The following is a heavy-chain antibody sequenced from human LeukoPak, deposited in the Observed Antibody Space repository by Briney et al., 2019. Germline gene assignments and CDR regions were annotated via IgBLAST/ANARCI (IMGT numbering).Heavy chain of an antibody. Sequence: SETLSLTCTVSGGSISSSSYYWGWIRQPPGKGLEWIGSIYYSGSTYYNPSLKSRVTISVDTSKNQFSLKLSSVTAADTAVYYCARGGLTPAGGPTVVTPEADFDYWGQGTLVTVSS. V-gene: IGHV4-39*07. D-gene: IGHD4-23*01. CDR3: ARGGLTPAGGPTVVTPEADFDY. CDR2: IYYSGST. J-gene: IGHJ4*02. CDR1: GGSISSSSYY.